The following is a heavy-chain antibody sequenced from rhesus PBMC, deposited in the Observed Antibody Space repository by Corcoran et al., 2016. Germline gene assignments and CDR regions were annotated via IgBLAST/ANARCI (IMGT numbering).Heavy chain of an antibody. CDR2: ISGSTGST. CDR3: MRALTAYYYGLDS. V-gene: IGHV4-57*02. J-gene: IGHJ6*01. CDR1: GDSVSRHTL. Sequence: QLQLQESGPGLVQHSAPLSLPCAVSGDSVSRHTLWRWTRQPPEKGLEWIVRISGSTGSTTYNPSLTMRVTIATDTSKNQFSLKVNSVTATDTAVYYGMRALTAYYYGLDSWGQGVVVTVSS. D-gene: IGHD7-45*01.